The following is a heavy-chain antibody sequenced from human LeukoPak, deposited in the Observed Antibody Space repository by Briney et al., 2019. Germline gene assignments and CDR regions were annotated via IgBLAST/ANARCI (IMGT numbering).Heavy chain of an antibody. Sequence: PSETLSLTCTVSGGSISGYHWSWIRQSPGKGLEWIGYLNYSGNTRYKPSLRRRVTISVDTSKNQCSLNVNSVTAADTAVYYCARASDYDTIGYYLDYWCQGVLATVS. CDR1: GGSISGYH. CDR3: ARASDYDTIGYYLDY. J-gene: IGHJ4*02. CDR2: LNYSGNT. D-gene: IGHD3-22*01. V-gene: IGHV4-59*01.